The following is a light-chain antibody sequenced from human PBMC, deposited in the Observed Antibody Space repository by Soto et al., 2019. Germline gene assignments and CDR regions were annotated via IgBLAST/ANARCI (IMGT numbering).Light chain of an antibody. CDR2: GAF. V-gene: IGKV3-15*01. CDR3: QQYNNWPPLT. Sequence: EIVITQSPATLSVSPGERATLSCRASQSVSSNLAWYQQKPGQAPRLLIYGAFTRATGIPARFSGSGSGTEFTLTISSLQSEDFAVSYCQQYNNWPPLTFGGGTKVDIK. J-gene: IGKJ4*01. CDR1: QSVSSN.